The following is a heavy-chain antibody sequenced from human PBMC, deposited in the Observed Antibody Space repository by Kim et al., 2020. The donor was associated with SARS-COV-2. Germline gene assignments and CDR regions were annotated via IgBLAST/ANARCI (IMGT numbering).Heavy chain of an antibody. J-gene: IGHJ3*02. V-gene: IGHV3-74*01. CDR3: ARGTAGSAFDI. Sequence: TYADSVKGRFTIYRDNAKKMLYLQMNSLRAEDTAVYYCARGTAGSAFDIWGQGTMVTVSS.